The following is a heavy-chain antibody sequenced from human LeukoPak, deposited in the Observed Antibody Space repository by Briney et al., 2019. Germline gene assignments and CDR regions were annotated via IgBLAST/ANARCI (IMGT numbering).Heavy chain of an antibody. J-gene: IGHJ4*02. CDR3: ARDMYYYDSSGYYLAGY. CDR2: IRYDGSNK. CDR1: GFTFSSYG. Sequence: GGSLRLSCAASGFTFSSYGMHWVRQAPGKGLEWVAFIRYDGSNKYYADSVKGRFTISRDNSKNTLYLQMNSLRAEDTAVYYCARDMYYYDSSGYYLAGYWGQGTLVTVSS. D-gene: IGHD3-22*01. V-gene: IGHV3-30*02.